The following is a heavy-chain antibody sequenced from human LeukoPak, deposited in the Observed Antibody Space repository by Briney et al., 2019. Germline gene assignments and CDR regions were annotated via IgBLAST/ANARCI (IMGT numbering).Heavy chain of an antibody. CDR3: ARGHYGLDV. V-gene: IGHV3-11*06. CDR1: GFTFSDHH. CDR2: ISPTTSYT. Sequence: GGSLRLSCAASGFTFSDHHMSWIRQAPGKGLEWISYISPTTSYTNYYADSVKGRFTISRDDAKKSLYLQMNSLRDEDTAVYYCARGHYGLDVWGQGTTVTVSS. J-gene: IGHJ6*02.